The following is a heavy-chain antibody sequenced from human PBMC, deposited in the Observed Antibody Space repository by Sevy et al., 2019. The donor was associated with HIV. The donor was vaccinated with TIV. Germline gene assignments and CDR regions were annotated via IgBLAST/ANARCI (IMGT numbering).Heavy chain of an antibody. CDR2: ISSSSSTI. D-gene: IGHD3-22*01. V-gene: IGHV3-48*02. Sequence: GGSLRLSCAASGFTFSSYSMNWVRQAPGKGLEWVSYISSSSSTIYYADSVKGRFTISRDNAKNSLYLQMNSLRDEDTAVYYCVRDGPPAYYYDSSGIGGDAFDIWGQGTMVTVSS. CDR1: GFTFSSYS. J-gene: IGHJ3*02. CDR3: VRDGPPAYYYDSSGIGGDAFDI.